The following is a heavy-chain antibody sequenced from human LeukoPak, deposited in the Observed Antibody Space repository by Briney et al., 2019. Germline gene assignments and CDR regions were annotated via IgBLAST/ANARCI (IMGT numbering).Heavy chain of an antibody. CDR2: IDWDDDK. J-gene: IGHJ4*02. Sequence: SGPVLLKPTPTLTLTCTFSGFSLSTSGMCVSWIRQPPGKALEWLARIDWDDDKYYSTSLKTRLTISKDTSKNQVVLTMTNMDPVDTATYYCARIYSSGWYKIDYWGQGTLVTVSS. CDR3: ARIYSSGWYKIDY. CDR1: GFSLSTSGMC. D-gene: IGHD6-19*01. V-gene: IGHV2-70*11.